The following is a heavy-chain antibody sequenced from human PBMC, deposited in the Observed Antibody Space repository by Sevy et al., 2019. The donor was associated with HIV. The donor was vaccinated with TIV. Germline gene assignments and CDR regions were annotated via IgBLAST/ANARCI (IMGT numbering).Heavy chain of an antibody. CDR1: GGSITSLY. D-gene: IGHD6-19*01. CDR2: IYYNGNT. J-gene: IGHJ4*02. Sequence: SETLSLTCTVSGGSITSLYWGWIRQPPGKGLEWIANIYYNGNTNYNPSLKSQVTISLDTSKNQFSLRLSSVTAADTSIYCCAGENAWGSGYSWGQGTLVTVSS. CDR3: AGENAWGSGYS. V-gene: IGHV4-59*08.